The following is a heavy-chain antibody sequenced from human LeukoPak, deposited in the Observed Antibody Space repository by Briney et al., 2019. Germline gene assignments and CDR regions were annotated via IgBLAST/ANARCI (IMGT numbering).Heavy chain of an antibody. CDR3: ASSRYSSGWYSF. D-gene: IGHD6-19*01. Sequence: GGSLRLSCAASGFPFRTSGLGWVRQAPGKGLEWLSYITSSTKTLYMDSVQGRFTISRDNAKNSLYLQMDSLRAEDTAVYYCASSRYSSGWYSFWGQGTLVTVSS. CDR1: GFPFRTSG. CDR2: ITSSTKTL. J-gene: IGHJ4*02. V-gene: IGHV3-48*01.